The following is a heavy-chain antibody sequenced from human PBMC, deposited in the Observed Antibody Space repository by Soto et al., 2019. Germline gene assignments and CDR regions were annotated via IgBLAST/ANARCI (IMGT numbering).Heavy chain of an antibody. D-gene: IGHD3-22*01. CDR2: IIPIFGTA. Sequence: ASVKVSCKASGGTFSSYAISWVRQAPGQGLEWMGGIIPIFGTANYAQKFQGRVTITADESTSTAYMELSSLRSEDTAVYYCAGGDLYHSSCYYFYYYTMDVWGQGTTVTVSS. CDR3: AGGDLYHSSCYYFYYYTMDV. V-gene: IGHV1-69*13. J-gene: IGHJ6*02. CDR1: GGTFSSYA.